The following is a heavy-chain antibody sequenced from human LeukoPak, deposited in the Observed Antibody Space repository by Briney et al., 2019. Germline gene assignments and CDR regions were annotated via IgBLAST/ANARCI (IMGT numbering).Heavy chain of an antibody. CDR3: VKAAAGEKWLVRGPNAFDI. J-gene: IGHJ3*02. CDR1: GFTFSSYA. D-gene: IGHD6-19*01. CDR2: ISSNGGST. V-gene: IGHV3-64D*06. Sequence: PGGSLRLSCSASGFTFSSYAMHWVRQAPGKGLEYVSAISSNGGSTYYADSVKGRFTISRDNSKNTLYLQMSSLRAEDTAVYYCVKAAAGEKWLVRGPNAFDIWGQGTTVTVSS.